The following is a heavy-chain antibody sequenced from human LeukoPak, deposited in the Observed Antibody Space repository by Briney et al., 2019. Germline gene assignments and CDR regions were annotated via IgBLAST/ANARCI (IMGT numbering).Heavy chain of an antibody. Sequence: GSLRLSCAASGVTFSSYAMSWVRQAPGKGLEWVSAISCSGGSTYYADSVKGRFTISRDNSKNTLYLQMNSLRAEDTAVYYCANVPRPGNDDYWGQGTLVTVSS. CDR3: ANVPRPGNDDY. J-gene: IGHJ4*02. D-gene: IGHD1-1*01. V-gene: IGHV3-23*01. CDR2: ISCSGGST. CDR1: GVTFSSYA.